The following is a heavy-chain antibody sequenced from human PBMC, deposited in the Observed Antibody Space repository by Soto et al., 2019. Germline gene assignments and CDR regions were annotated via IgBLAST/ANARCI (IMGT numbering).Heavy chain of an antibody. CDR2: INTANGDT. J-gene: IGHJ5*02. V-gene: IGHV1-3*04. Sequence: ASVKVSCKASGYTFTNYAMHWVRQAPGQRLEWMGRINTANGDTIYSQNFQGRVTITRDTSASTVYLELSSLRFEDTAVYYCGRGQATFDPWGQGTQVTVSS. CDR3: GRGQATFDP. CDR1: GYTFTNYA.